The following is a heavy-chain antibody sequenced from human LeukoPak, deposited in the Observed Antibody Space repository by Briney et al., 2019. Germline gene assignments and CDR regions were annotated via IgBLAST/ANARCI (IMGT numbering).Heavy chain of an antibody. V-gene: IGHV3-7*05. CDR3: ASHQEWQLPSGFDI. CDR2: IKQDGSEK. D-gene: IGHD2-15*01. Sequence: GGSLRLSCAASGFTFSSHWMSWVRQAPGKGLEWVANIKQDGSEKYYVDSVKGRFTISRDNAKNSLYLQMNSLRAEDTAVYHCASHQEWQLPSGFDIWGQGTMVTVSS. J-gene: IGHJ3*02. CDR1: GFTFSSHW.